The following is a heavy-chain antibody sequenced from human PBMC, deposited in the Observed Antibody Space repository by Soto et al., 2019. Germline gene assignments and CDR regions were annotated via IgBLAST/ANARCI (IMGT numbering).Heavy chain of an antibody. CDR1: GYTFTSYY. V-gene: IGHV1-46*01. CDR3: ARDGVTGTRADY. CDR2: INPSGGST. Sequence: QVQLVQSGAEVKKPGASVKVSCKASGYTFTSYYMHWVRQAPGQGLEWMGIINPSGGSTSYAQKFQGRVTMTRDTSTSTVYVELSSLRSEDTAVYYWARDGVTGTRADYWGQGTLFTVSS. J-gene: IGHJ4*02. D-gene: IGHD1-7*01.